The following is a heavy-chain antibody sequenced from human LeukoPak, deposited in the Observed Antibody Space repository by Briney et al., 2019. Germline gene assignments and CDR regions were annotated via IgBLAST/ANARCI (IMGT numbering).Heavy chain of an antibody. Sequence: SETLSLTCTVSGGSISSYYWGWIRQPPGKGLEWIGRIYTSGTTNSNPPLKPRVPMSVATSKNQSSLKLSSVTTADTAVYSAAKAGTLLDTDQWSLNWFDHWGQGTLVTVSS. CDR2: IYTSGTT. D-gene: IGHD5-18*01. CDR1: GGSISSYY. J-gene: IGHJ5*02. V-gene: IGHV4-4*07. CDR3: AKAGTLLDTDQWSLNWFDH.